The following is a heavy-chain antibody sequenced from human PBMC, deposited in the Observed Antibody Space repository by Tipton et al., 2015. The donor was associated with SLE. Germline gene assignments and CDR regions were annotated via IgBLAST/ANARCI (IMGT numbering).Heavy chain of an antibody. J-gene: IGHJ3*02. CDR2: IYYSGST. CDR3: AGLRVTSDAFDI. D-gene: IGHD2-21*02. Sequence: LRLSCTVSGGSISSSSYYWGWIRQPPGKGLEWIGSIYYSGSTNYNPSLKSRVTISVDTSKNQFSLKLSSVTAADTAVYYCAGLRVTSDAFDIWGQGTMVTVSS. V-gene: IGHV4-39*07. CDR1: GGSISSSSYY.